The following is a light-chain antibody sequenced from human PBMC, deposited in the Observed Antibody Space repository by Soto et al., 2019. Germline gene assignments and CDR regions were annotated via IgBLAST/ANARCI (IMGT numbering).Light chain of an antibody. Sequence: QSALTQPPSASGSLGQSVTISCTGTSSDVGGYNYVSWHQQHPGKAPKVMIYEVTKRPPGVPDRFSGPKSGNTASLTVSGLQAEDEAVYYCRSFAGGGNPVLLGGGTKVTVL. J-gene: IGLJ2*01. V-gene: IGLV2-8*01. CDR2: EVT. CDR1: SSDVGGYNY. CDR3: RSFAGGGNPVL.